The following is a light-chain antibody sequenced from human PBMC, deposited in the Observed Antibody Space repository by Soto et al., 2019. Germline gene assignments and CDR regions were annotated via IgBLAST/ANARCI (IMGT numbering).Light chain of an antibody. Sequence: QSLLTQPPSVSEAPRQRVTISCSGSSSNIGNNAVNWYQQLPGKAPKHLIYYDDLLPSGVSDRFSGSKSGTSASLAISGLQSEDEADYYCAAWDDSLNGLVFGGGTKVTVL. CDR3: AAWDDSLNGLV. J-gene: IGLJ2*01. CDR1: SSNIGNNA. CDR2: YDD. V-gene: IGLV1-36*01.